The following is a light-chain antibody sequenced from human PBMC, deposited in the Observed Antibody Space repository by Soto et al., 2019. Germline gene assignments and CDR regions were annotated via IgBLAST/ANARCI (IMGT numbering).Light chain of an antibody. Sequence: DIQMTQSPSTLSASVGDTISITCRASQSISNLLAWFQQKPGKAPEILIYKASSLESGVPSRFSGSGSGTEFTLTISSLQPEDFATYYCQQLNSYSFGGGTKVDIK. J-gene: IGKJ4*01. CDR1: QSISNL. V-gene: IGKV1-5*03. CDR3: QQLNSYS. CDR2: KAS.